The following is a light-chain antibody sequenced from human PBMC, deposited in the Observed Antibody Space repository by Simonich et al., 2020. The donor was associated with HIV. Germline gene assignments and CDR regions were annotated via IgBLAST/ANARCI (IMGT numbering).Light chain of an antibody. CDR3: QQANSFPPA. CDR2: AAS. CDR1: QSISSW. J-gene: IGKJ4*01. Sequence: DIQMTQSPSTLSASVGDRVTITCRASQSISSWLAWYQQKPGKAPKLLSYAASSLQSGVPSRFSGSGSGTDFTLTISSLQPEDFAIYYCQQANSFPPAFGGGTKVEIK. V-gene: IGKV1-12*01.